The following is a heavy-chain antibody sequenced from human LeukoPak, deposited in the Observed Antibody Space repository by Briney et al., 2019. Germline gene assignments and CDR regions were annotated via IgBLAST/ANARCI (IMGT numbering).Heavy chain of an antibody. Sequence: PGGSLRLSCAASGFTFSSYAMHWVRQAPGKGLEWVAVISYDGSNKYYADSVKGRFTISRDNSKNTLYLQMNSLRAEDTAVYYCARKSRGSYYEYWGQGTLVTVSS. D-gene: IGHD1-26*01. CDR2: ISYDGSNK. CDR1: GFTFSSYA. V-gene: IGHV3-30*04. J-gene: IGHJ4*02. CDR3: ARKSRGSYYEY.